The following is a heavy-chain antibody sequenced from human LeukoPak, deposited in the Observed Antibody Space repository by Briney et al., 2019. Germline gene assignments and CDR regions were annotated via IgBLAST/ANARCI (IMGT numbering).Heavy chain of an antibody. CDR3: ARADPPDNWFDP. V-gene: IGHV1-58*01. J-gene: IGHJ5*02. CDR1: GFTLTSSA. CDR2: IVVGSGNT. Sequence: ASVKVSCKASGFTLTSSAVQCMRQARGQRLEWIGWIVVGSGNTNYAQKFQERVTITRDMSTSTAYMELSSLRSEDTAVYYCARADPPDNWFDPWGQGTLVTVSS. D-gene: IGHD6-25*01.